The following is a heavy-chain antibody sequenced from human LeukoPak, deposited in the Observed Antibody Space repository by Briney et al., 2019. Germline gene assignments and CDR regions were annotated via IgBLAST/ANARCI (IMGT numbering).Heavy chain of an antibody. D-gene: IGHD6-19*01. CDR2: IWYDGSNK. J-gene: IGHJ4*02. Sequence: LTGGSLRLSCAASGFIFKTYAMHWVRQAPGKGLEGVIMIWYDGSNKYYGDSVKGRFTISRDNSKNAVYLKMNSLRVEDRAVYYCVRDHPSSGWSFDYWGEGALVSVSS. CDR3: VRDHPSSGWSFDY. CDR1: GFIFKTYA. V-gene: IGHV3-33*01.